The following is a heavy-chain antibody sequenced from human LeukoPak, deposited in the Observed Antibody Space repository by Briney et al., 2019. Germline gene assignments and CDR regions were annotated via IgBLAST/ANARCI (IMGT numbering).Heavy chain of an antibody. CDR3: ARGIAASGTDY. D-gene: IGHD6-13*01. V-gene: IGHV3-21*01. Sequence: SVRGRFTISRDNAKNLLLLQMNSLRAEDTAVYYCARGIAASGTDYWGQGTLVTVSS. J-gene: IGHJ4*02.